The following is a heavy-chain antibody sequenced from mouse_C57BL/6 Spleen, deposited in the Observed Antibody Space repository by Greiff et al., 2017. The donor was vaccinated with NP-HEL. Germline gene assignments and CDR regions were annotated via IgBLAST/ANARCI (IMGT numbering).Heavy chain of an antibody. CDR3: ARKGGSYGYFDV. D-gene: IGHD1-1*02. CDR1: GYTFTSYW. CDR2: IHPNSGST. V-gene: IGHV1-64*01. J-gene: IGHJ1*03. Sequence: QVQLQQPGAELVKPGASVKLSCKASGYTFTSYWMHWVKQRPGQGLEWIGMIHPNSGSTNYNEKFKSKATLTVDKSSSTAYMQLSSLTSEDSAVYYCARKGGSYGYFDVWGTGTTVTVSS.